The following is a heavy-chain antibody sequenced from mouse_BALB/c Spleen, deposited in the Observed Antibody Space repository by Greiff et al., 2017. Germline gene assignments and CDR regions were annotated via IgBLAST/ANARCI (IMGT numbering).Heavy chain of an antibody. Sequence: QVQLQQSGPGLVQPSQSLSITCTVSGFSLTSYGVHWVRQSPGQGLEWLGVIWSGGSTDYNAAFISRLSISKDNSTSQVFFKMNSLQANDTAIYYCARNGGVGAWFAYWGQGTLVTVSA. CDR1: GFSLTSYG. CDR2: IWSGGST. V-gene: IGHV2-2*02. J-gene: IGHJ3*01. D-gene: IGHD1-1*01. CDR3: ARNGGVGAWFAY.